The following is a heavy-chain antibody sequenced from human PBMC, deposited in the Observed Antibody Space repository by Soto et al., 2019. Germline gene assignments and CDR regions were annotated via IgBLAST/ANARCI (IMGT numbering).Heavy chain of an antibody. J-gene: IGHJ3*02. V-gene: IGHV1-8*01. CDR2: MNPNSGNT. CDR1: GYTFTSYD. D-gene: IGHD1-26*01. CDR3: ASGGATERRDAFDI. Sequence: GESLKISCNASGYTFTSYDINWVRQAAGQGLEWMGWMNPNSGNTGYAQKFQGRVTMTRNTSISTAYMELSSLRSEDTAVYYCASGGATERRDAFDIWGQGTMVTVSS.